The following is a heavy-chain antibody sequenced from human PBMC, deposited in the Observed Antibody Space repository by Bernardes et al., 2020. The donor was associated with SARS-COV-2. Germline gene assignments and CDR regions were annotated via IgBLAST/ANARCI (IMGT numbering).Heavy chain of an antibody. Sequence: LSLTCTVSGGSISSSSYYWGWIRQPPGKGLEWIGSIYYSGSTYYNPSLKSRVTISVDTSKNQFSLKLSSVTAADTAVYYCARDRGPVPAAIGAFDIWGQGTMVTVSS. D-gene: IGHD2-2*01. J-gene: IGHJ3*02. CDR3: ARDRGPVPAAIGAFDI. CDR2: IYYSGST. CDR1: GGSISSSSYY. V-gene: IGHV4-39*07.